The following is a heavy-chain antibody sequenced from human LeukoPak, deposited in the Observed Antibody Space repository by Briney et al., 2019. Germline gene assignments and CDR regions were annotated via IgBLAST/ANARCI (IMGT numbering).Heavy chain of an antibody. J-gene: IGHJ4*02. CDR1: GGSISSYY. D-gene: IGHD3-10*01. Sequence: SETLSLTCTVSGGSISSYYWSWIRQPAGKGLEWIGRIYTSGSTNYNPSLKSRVTMSVDTSKNQFSLKLSSVTAADTAVYYCAREYSRYYGSGSYNDYWGQGTLVTVSS. CDR2: IYTSGST. V-gene: IGHV4-4*07. CDR3: AREYSRYYGSGSYNDY.